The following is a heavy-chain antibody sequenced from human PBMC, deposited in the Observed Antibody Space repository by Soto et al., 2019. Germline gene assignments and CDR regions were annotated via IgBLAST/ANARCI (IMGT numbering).Heavy chain of an antibody. CDR3: ARNYDYIWGEDYYYYYMDV. J-gene: IGHJ6*03. CDR2: ISAYNGNT. Sequence: QVQLVQSGAEVKKPGASVKVSCNASGYTFTSYGISWVRQAPGQGLEWMGWISAYNGNTNYAQKLQGRVTMTTDTSTSTAYMELRSLRSDDTAVYYCARNYDYIWGEDYYYYYMDVWGKGTTVTVSS. V-gene: IGHV1-18*01. CDR1: GYTFTSYG. D-gene: IGHD3-16*01.